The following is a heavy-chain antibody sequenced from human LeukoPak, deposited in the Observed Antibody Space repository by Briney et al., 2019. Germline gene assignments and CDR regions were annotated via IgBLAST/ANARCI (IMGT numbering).Heavy chain of an antibody. Sequence: RASVKVSCKASGYTFTGYYMHWVRQAPGQGLEWMGWINPNSGGTNYAQKFQGRVTMTRDTSISTAYMELSRLRSDDTAVYYCARDQWLRVHPHIPRGEIDYWGQGTLVTVSS. D-gene: IGHD5-12*01. CDR3: ARDQWLRVHPHIPRGEIDY. V-gene: IGHV1-2*02. J-gene: IGHJ4*02. CDR1: GYTFTGYY. CDR2: INPNSGGT.